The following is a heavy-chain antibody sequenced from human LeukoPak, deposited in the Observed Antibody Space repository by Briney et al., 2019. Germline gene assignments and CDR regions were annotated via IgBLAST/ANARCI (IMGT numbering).Heavy chain of an antibody. CDR1: GVTASSNY. CDR2: IYSGGST. Sequence: GGSLRLSCAASGVTASSNYKSWVRQAPGKGLEWVTVIYSGGSTYCADSVKGRFTISRDNSKNTLYLQMNSLRAEDTAVYYCARVEAVATIGYYFNYWGQGTLVTVSS. V-gene: IGHV3-53*01. J-gene: IGHJ4*02. CDR3: ARVEAVATIGYYFNY. D-gene: IGHD5-24*01.